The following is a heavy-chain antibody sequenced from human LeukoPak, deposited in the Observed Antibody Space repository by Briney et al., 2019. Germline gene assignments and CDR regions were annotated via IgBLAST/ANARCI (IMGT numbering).Heavy chain of an antibody. V-gene: IGHV1-18*01. D-gene: IGHD6-13*01. CDR3: AREVGIAAASLPDY. CDR2: ISAYNGNT. CDR1: GYTFTSYG. Sequence: GDSVKVSCKASGYTFTSYGISWVRQAPGQGLWWMGWISAYNGNTNYAQKLQGRVTMTTDTSTSTAYMELRSLRSDDTAVYYCAREVGIAAASLPDYWGQGTLVTVSS. J-gene: IGHJ4*02.